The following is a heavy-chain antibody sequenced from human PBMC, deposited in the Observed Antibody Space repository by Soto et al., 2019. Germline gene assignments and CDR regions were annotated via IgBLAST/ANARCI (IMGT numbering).Heavy chain of an antibody. Sequence: SETLSLTCTVSGGPISSYYGGWFRQTPGKGLEWIGYIYYSGSTTYHPSLRSRVTISVDTSKNQFSLNLTSVTAADAAVYYCARLGGYYQAFDQWGQGSLVTVSS. CDR1: GGPISSYY. CDR3: ARLGGYYQAFDQ. CDR2: IYYSGST. V-gene: IGHV4-59*08. J-gene: IGHJ4*02. D-gene: IGHD3-22*01.